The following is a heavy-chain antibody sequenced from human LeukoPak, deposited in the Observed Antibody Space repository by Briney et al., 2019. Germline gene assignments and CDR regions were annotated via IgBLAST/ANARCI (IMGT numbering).Heavy chain of an antibody. J-gene: IGHJ6*03. Sequence: PSETLSLTCAVYGGSFSGYYWSWIRQPPGKGLEWIGEINHSGSTNYNPSLKSRVTISVDTSKNQFSLKLSSVSAADTAVYHCARGVSSSSRYYYDSSGSYYYCMDVWGKGTTVTVSS. CDR3: ARGVSSSSRYYYDSSGSYYYCMDV. CDR2: INHSGST. D-gene: IGHD3-22*01. V-gene: IGHV4-34*01. CDR1: GGSFSGYY.